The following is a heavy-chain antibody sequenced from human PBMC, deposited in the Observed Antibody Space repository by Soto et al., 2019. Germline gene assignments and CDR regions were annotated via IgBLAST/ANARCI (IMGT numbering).Heavy chain of an antibody. CDR3: AKMSSENYYDPVFS. Sequence: QVQLVESGGGLVKTSGSLRIACAASGFTFSDYYMSWVRQAPGKGLEWVSDIRSSGNTIYYADSVKGRFTISRDNAKNSVYLQMNSLRAEDTALYFCAKMSSENYYDPVFSWGQGTLVTVSS. J-gene: IGHJ4*02. V-gene: IGHV3-11*01. D-gene: IGHD3-22*01. CDR2: IRSSGNTI. CDR1: GFTFSDYY.